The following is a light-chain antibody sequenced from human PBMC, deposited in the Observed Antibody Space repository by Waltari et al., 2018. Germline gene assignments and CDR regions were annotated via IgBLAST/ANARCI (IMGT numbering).Light chain of an antibody. CDR1: SSNIGAGFA. Sequence: QSVLTQPPSVSGAPGQRVTIPCTGSSSNIGAGFAGHWHQQLPGTAPKRLIYGNTNRPSGVPDRFCGAKSGTAAPLAVTGLQAEDEADYYCQAYGSDWVFGGGTKLTVL. CDR3: QAYGSDWV. V-gene: IGLV1-40*01. J-gene: IGLJ3*02. CDR2: GNT.